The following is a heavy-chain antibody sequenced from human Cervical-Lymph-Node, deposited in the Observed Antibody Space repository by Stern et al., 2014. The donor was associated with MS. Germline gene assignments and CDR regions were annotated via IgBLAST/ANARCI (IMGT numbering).Heavy chain of an antibody. J-gene: IGHJ5*02. CDR1: GDRVSSNSAA. D-gene: IGHD6-13*01. Sequence: QVQLGQSGPGLVKPSQTLSVTCAISGDRVSSNSAAWNWIRQSPSRGLEWLGRTYYASKWYNDYALSVKSRLSINSDTSKNQVSLQLNSVTPEDTAVYYCARGPRGSSWHWFDPWGQGTLVTVSS. V-gene: IGHV6-1*01. CDR2: TYYASKWYN. CDR3: ARGPRGSSWHWFDP.